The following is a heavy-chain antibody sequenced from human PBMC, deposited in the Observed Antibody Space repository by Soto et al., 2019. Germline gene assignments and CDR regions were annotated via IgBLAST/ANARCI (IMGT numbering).Heavy chain of an antibody. CDR3: ARGNYDILTGLDY. CDR1: GFTVSSNY. CDR2: IYSGGST. J-gene: IGHJ4*02. Sequence: GGSLRLSCAASGFTVSSNYMSWVRQAPGKGLEWVSVIYSGGSTYYVDSVEGRFTISRDNSKNTLYLQMNSLRAEDTAVYYCARGNYDILTGLDYWGQGTLVTVSS. D-gene: IGHD3-9*01. V-gene: IGHV3-66*01.